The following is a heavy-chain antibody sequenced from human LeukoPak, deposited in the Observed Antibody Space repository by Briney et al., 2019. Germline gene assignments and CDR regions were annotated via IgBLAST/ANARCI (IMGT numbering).Heavy chain of an antibody. Sequence: GGSLRLSCAASGFTFSSYAMSWVRQAPGKGLEWVSAISGSGGSTYYADSVKGRFTISRDNSKNTLYLQMNGLRAEDTAVYYCARGTVAGTYRNWFDPWGQGTLVTVSS. V-gene: IGHV3-23*01. J-gene: IGHJ5*02. CDR3: ARGTVAGTYRNWFDP. CDR2: ISGSGGST. CDR1: GFTFSSYA. D-gene: IGHD6-19*01.